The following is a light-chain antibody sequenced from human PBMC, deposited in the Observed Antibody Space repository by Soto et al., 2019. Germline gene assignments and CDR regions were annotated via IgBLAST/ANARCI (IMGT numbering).Light chain of an antibody. V-gene: IGLV2-14*01. CDR2: EVT. J-gene: IGLJ2*01. CDR3: KSFTASNTLV. Sequence: QSALTQPASVSGSPGQSITISCTGTSSDVGRYNYVSWYQHHPGKAPKLLIYEVTNRPSGVSNRFSGSKSGNTASLTISGLQAEDEADYYCKSFTASNTLVFGGGTKLT. CDR1: SSDVGRYNY.